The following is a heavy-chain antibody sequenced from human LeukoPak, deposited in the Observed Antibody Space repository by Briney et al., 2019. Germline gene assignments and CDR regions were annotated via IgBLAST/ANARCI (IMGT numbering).Heavy chain of an antibody. CDR3: ARDQYYYDSSGSLFDY. CDR1: GYTFTGYY. V-gene: IGHV1-2*02. D-gene: IGHD3-22*01. Sequence: GASVKVSCKASGYTFTGYYMHWVRQAPGQGLEWMGWINPNSGGTNYAQRFQGRVTMTRDTSISTAYMELSRLRSDDTAVYYCARDQYYYDSSGSLFDYWGQGTLVTVSS. CDR2: INPNSGGT. J-gene: IGHJ4*02.